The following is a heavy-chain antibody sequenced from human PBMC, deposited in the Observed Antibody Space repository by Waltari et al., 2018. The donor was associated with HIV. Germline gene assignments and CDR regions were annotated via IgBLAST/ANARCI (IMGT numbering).Heavy chain of an antibody. D-gene: IGHD6-13*01. J-gene: IGHJ4*02. CDR3: ARISWLIRSSSWYGDFDY. Sequence: QVQLVQSGAEVKKPGASVKVSCKASGFTFNSFGFSWVRQAPGQGLEWVGWISAYNGNTKYEQKFQGRVTMTTDTSTSTAYMELRSLRSDDTAVYYCARISWLIRSSSWYGDFDYWGQGTLVTVSS. CDR1: GFTFNSFG. CDR2: ISAYNGNT. V-gene: IGHV1-18*01.